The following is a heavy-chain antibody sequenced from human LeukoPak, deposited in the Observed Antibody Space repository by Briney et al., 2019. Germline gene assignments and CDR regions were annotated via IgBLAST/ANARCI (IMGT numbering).Heavy chain of an antibody. CDR3: ARVLGGVSGYFFDY. CDR1: GYTFSDYY. V-gene: IGHV1-2*02. J-gene: IGHJ4*02. D-gene: IGHD3-10*01. CDR2: INSNSGDT. Sequence: GASVKVSCKASGYTFSDYYVHWVRQAPGQGLEWMGWINSNSGDTNHAQKFQGRVTMTRDTSITTAYMELTRLTSADTAVYYCARVLGGVSGYFFDYWGQGALVTVSS.